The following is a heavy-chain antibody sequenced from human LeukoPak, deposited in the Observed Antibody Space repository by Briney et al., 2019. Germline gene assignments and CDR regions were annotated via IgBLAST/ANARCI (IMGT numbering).Heavy chain of an antibody. CDR1: GFTFSSYA. J-gene: IGHJ4*02. CDR3: AKLSRQWLVQGLFDY. Sequence: PGGSLRLSCAASGFTFSSYAMSWVRQAPGKGLEWVSAISGSGGSTYYADSVKGRFTISRDNPKNTLYLQMNSLRAEDTAVYYCAKLSRQWLVQGLFDYWGQGTLVTVSS. D-gene: IGHD6-19*01. V-gene: IGHV3-23*01. CDR2: ISGSGGST.